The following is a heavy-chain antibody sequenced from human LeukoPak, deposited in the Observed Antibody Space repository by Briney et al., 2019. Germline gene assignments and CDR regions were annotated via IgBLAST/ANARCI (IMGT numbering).Heavy chain of an antibody. J-gene: IGHJ3*02. CDR2: IYYSGST. D-gene: IGHD3-16*01. CDR3: ARDGFYDYVWGRAAFDI. V-gene: IGHV4-59*01. CDR1: TGSPSSYY. Sequence: SETLSLTCTVSTGSPSSYYWSWIRPPPGKGLEWIGYIYYSGSTNYNPSLNSRVTISVDTCKNQFSLKLSSVTAADTAVYYCARDGFYDYVWGRAAFDIWGQGTMVTVSS.